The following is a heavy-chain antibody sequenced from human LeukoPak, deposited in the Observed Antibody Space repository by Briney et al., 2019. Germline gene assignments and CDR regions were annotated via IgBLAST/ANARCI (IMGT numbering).Heavy chain of an antibody. CDR3: ARHLTYYFESTGYYPGWFDP. V-gene: IGHV4-39*01. J-gene: IGHJ5*02. CDR1: GGSVSSDIYY. D-gene: IGHD3-22*01. CDR2: VYYGGTT. Sequence: SETLSLTCTVSGGSVSSDIYYWAWIRQAPGKGLEWFGSVYYGGTTYYNPSLKSRVTMSVDTSKGQFSLKLSSVTAADTAVYYCARHLTYYFESTGYYPGWFDPWGQGTLVTVSS.